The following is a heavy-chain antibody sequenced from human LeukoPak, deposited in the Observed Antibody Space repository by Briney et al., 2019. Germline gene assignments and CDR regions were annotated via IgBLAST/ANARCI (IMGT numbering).Heavy chain of an antibody. V-gene: IGHV1-18*01. CDR1: GYTFTNYG. CDR3: ARARGRNYYDSSGYCSDY. Sequence: ASVKVSCKASGYTFTNYGISWVRQAPGQGLEWMGWISAYNGVTNYAQNLQGRVTMTTDTSTSTAYMKLRSLRSDDTAVYYCARARGRNYYDSSGYCSDYWGQGTLVTVSS. J-gene: IGHJ4*02. D-gene: IGHD3-22*01. CDR2: ISAYNGVT.